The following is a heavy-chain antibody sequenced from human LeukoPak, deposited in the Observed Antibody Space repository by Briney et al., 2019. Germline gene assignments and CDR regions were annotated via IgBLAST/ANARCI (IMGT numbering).Heavy chain of an antibody. CDR2: LNGDGTNI. J-gene: IGHJ4*02. D-gene: IGHD1-26*01. V-gene: IGHV3-74*01. Sequence: GGSLRLSCVASGFTFSNYWMQWVRQVPGKGLVWVSRLNGDGTNIIYADSVKGRFTISRDNAENTLYLQMNSLRAEDTAVYYCVRDLGGRSGHWGQGTLVTVSS. CDR3: VRDLGGRSGH. CDR1: GFTFSNYW.